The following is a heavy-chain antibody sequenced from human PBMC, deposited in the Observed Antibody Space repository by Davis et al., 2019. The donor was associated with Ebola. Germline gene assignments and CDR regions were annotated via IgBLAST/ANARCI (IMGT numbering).Heavy chain of an antibody. CDR1: GGSFSGYY. Sequence: MPSETLSLTCAVYGGSFSGYYWSWIRQPPGKGLEWIGEINHSGSPNYNPSLKRRVTISVDTSKNQFSLKLSSVTAADTAVYYCARGTGSTYYYYGMDVWGQGTTVTVSS. D-gene: IGHD2-15*01. V-gene: IGHV4-34*01. CDR2: INHSGSP. CDR3: ARGTGSTYYYYGMDV. J-gene: IGHJ6*02.